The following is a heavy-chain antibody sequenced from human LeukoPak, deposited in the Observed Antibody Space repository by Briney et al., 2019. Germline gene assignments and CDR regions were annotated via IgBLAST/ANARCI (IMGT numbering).Heavy chain of an antibody. D-gene: IGHD3-10*01. CDR1: GYTFTGYY. CDR2: INPNSGGT. V-gene: IGHV1-2*02. J-gene: IGHJ5*02. CDR3: ATWRGVADSNWFDP. Sequence: ASVKVSCKASGYTFTGYYMHWVRQAPGQGLEWMGWINPNSGGTNYAQKFQGRVTMIRDTSISTAYMELSRLRSDDTAVYYCATWRGVADSNWFDPWGQGTLVTVSS.